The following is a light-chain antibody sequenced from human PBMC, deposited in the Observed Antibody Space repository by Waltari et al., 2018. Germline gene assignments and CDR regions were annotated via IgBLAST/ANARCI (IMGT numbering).Light chain of an antibody. J-gene: IGKJ5*01. V-gene: IGKV1-9*01. CDR1: QGLTSY. CDR3: QQLNEYPIT. CDR2: DIS. Sequence: DIQLTQSPSFLSASVGDRVTITCRVSQGLTSYFAWYQQKPGKAPKLLIYDISTVQSGVPSRFSGSGSGTEFTLTISSLQPEDSATYYCQQLNEYPITFGQGTRVETK.